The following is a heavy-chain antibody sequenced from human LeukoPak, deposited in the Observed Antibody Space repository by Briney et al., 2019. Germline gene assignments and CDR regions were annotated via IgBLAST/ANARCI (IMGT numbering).Heavy chain of an antibody. CDR1: GGSFSGYY. J-gene: IGHJ4*02. CDR3: ARDHSYDSSGYFLSY. D-gene: IGHD3-22*01. V-gene: IGHV4-34*01. Sequence: SETLSLTCAVSGGSFSGYYWNWVRQPPGKGLEWIWEINHSGNTNYNPSLKSRVTMSVDTSKNQFSLRMSSVTAADTAVYYCARDHSYDSSGYFLSYWGQGTLVTVSS. CDR2: INHSGNT.